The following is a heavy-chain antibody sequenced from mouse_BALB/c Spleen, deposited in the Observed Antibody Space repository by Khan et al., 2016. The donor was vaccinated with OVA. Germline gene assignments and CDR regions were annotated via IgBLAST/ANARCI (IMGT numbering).Heavy chain of an antibody. D-gene: IGHD2-14*01. J-gene: IGHJ4*01. CDR2: IWGGGGT. CDR3: ARAYYRYDGYYAMDY. Sequence: VKLVESGPGLVAPSQSLSITCTVSGFSLSRYNIHWVRQPPGKGLEWLGMIWGGGGTDYNSTLKIRLSISKDNSKSQVFLKMNSLQTDDTAMYFCARAYYRYDGYYAMDYWGQGTSVTVSS. CDR1: GFSLSRYN. V-gene: IGHV2-6-4*01.